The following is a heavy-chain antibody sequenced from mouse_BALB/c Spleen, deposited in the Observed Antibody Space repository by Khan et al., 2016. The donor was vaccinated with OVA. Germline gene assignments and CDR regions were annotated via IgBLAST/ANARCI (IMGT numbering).Heavy chain of an antibody. J-gene: IGHJ2*01. Sequence: EVQLQESGPGLVKPSQSLSLTCTVTGYSITSGYGWNWIRQFPGNKLELMGYISYSGSTNYNASLKSRISITRDTSKNQFFLQLNSVTTEDTATYYCARTARIKYWGQGTTLTVSS. CDR3: ARTARIKY. CDR2: ISYSGST. CDR1: GYSITSGYG. D-gene: IGHD1-2*01. V-gene: IGHV3-2*02.